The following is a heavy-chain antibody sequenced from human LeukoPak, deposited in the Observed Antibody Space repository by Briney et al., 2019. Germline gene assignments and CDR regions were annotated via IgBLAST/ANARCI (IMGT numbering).Heavy chain of an antibody. CDR3: ARARAMIVPFDY. CDR1: GGSISTYY. CDR2: INHSGST. J-gene: IGHJ4*02. Sequence: SETLSLTCTVSGGSISTYYWSWIRQPPGKGLEWIGEINHSGSTNYNPSLKSRVTISVDTSKNQFSLKLSSVTAADTAVYYCARARAMIVPFDYWGQGTLVTVSS. D-gene: IGHD3-22*01. V-gene: IGHV4-34*01.